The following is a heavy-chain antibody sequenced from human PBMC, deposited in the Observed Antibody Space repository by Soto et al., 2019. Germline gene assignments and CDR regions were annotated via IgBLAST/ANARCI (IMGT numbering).Heavy chain of an antibody. V-gene: IGHV3-30-3*01. CDR1: GFTFTSYS. Sequence: QEQLVESGGGVVQPGRSLTLSCEASGFTFTSYSMYWVRQAPGKGLEWVAVISFDGSTRYFADSVKGRFTISRDNSKNTMSLQMNSLRAEDTAVYYCAKGMDYYDSSGYYLGRAFDYWGQGTLVTVSS. CDR3: AKGMDYYDSSGYYLGRAFDY. J-gene: IGHJ4*02. CDR2: ISFDGSTR. D-gene: IGHD3-22*01.